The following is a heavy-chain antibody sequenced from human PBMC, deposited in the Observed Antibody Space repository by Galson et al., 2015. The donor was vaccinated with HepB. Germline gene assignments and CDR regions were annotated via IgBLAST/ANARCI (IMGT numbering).Heavy chain of an antibody. J-gene: IGHJ4*02. Sequence: SLRLSCAASGFTFSSYGMHWVRQAPGKGLEWVAVISYDGSNKYYADSVKGRFTISRDNSKNTLYLQMNSLRAEDTAVYYCAKDMYYYDSSGYHFDYWGQGTLVTVSS. V-gene: IGHV3-30*18. D-gene: IGHD3-22*01. CDR1: GFTFSSYG. CDR3: AKDMYYYDSSGYHFDY. CDR2: ISYDGSNK.